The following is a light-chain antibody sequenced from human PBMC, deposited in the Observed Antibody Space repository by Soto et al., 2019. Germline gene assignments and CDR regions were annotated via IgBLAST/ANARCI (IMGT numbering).Light chain of an antibody. Sequence: DIQMTQSPSSLSASVGDRVTITFRARQSISSYLTWYQQKPGKAPKLLIYAASSLQSGVPSRFSGSGSETDFTLTISSLQPEDFATYSCQHSTTWTFGQGTKVDIK. CDR2: AAS. V-gene: IGKV1-39*01. CDR3: QHSTTWT. CDR1: QSISSY. J-gene: IGKJ1*01.